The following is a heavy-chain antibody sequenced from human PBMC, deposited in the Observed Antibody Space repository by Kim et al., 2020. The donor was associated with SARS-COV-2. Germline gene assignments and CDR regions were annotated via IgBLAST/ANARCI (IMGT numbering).Heavy chain of an antibody. J-gene: IGHJ5*02. CDR3: ARGASSIAARRGWFDP. V-gene: IGHV4-34*01. CDR1: GGSFSGYY. Sequence: SETLSLTCAVYGGSFSGYYWSWIRQPPGKGLEWIGEINHSGSTNYNPSLKSRVTISVDTSKNQFSLKLSSVTAADTAVYYCARGASSIAARRGWFDPWGQGTLVTVSS. CDR2: INHSGST. D-gene: IGHD6-6*01.